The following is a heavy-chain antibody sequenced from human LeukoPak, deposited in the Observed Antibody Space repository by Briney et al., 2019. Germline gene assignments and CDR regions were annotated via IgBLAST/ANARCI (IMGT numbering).Heavy chain of an antibody. V-gene: IGHV1-2*06. Sequence: ASVKVSCKASGYTFTGYYIHWLRQAPGQGLEWMGRINPNSGGTNYAQKFKGRVTMTRDTSNSTAYMELSRLKSDDTAVYYCARVGVDLWFDPWGQGTLVTVSS. CDR2: INPNSGGT. J-gene: IGHJ5*02. CDR3: ARVGVDLWFDP. CDR1: GYTFTGYY. D-gene: IGHD3/OR15-3a*01.